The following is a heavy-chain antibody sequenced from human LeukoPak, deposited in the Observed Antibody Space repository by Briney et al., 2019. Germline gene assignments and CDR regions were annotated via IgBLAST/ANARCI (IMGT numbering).Heavy chain of an antibody. CDR2: IYPGDSDT. CDR1: GYSFSNYW. V-gene: IGHV5-51*01. D-gene: IGHD1-26*01. J-gene: IGHJ4*02. CDR3: ARRLKMGATNSPFDY. Sequence: GESLKISCQGSGYSFSNYWIAWVRQMPGKGLEWMGIIYPGDSDTRYTPSFQGQVTISADKSISTAYPQWSSLKASDTAMFYCARRLKMGATNSPFDYWGQGTLVTVSS.